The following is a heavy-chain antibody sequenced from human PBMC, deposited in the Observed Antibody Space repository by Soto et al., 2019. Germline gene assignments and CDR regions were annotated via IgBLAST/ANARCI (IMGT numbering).Heavy chain of an antibody. CDR1: GGTFSSYT. Sequence: QVQLVQSGAEVKKPGSSVKVSCKASGGTFSSYTISWVRQAPGQGLEWMGRIIPILGIANYAQKFQGRVTITADKSTSTAYMELSSLRSEDTAVYYCAIDLTGYSGYGMDVWGQGTTVTVSS. CDR3: AIDLTGYSGYGMDV. D-gene: IGHD5-12*01. V-gene: IGHV1-69*08. J-gene: IGHJ6*02. CDR2: IIPILGIA.